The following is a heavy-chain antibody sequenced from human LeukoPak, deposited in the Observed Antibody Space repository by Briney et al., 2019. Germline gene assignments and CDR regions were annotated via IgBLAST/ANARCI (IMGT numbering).Heavy chain of an antibody. CDR3: ARGRSLGESCDY. Sequence: GGSLRLSCAASGFTFSSYSMNWVRQAPGKGLEWVSSISSSSSYIYYADSVKGRFTISRDNAKNSLYLQMNSLRAEDTAVYYCARGRSLGESCDYWGQGTLVTVSS. CDR1: GFTFSSYS. CDR2: ISSSSSYI. D-gene: IGHD3-16*01. V-gene: IGHV3-21*01. J-gene: IGHJ4*02.